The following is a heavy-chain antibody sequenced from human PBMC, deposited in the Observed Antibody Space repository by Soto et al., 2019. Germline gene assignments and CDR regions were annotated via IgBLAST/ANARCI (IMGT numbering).Heavy chain of an antibody. CDR2: ISGGADST. D-gene: IGHD6-13*01. CDR3: AKEDSRSWAVVSWYFDL. Sequence: VGSLRVSCEAFGFTFRSYAMNWVRQAPGKGLEWVSSISGGADSTYYADSVKGRFTISRDNSKNTLYLQMNSLRAEDTAVYYCAKEDSRSWAVVSWYFDLWGRGTLVTVSS. V-gene: IGHV3-23*01. J-gene: IGHJ2*01. CDR1: GFTFRSYA.